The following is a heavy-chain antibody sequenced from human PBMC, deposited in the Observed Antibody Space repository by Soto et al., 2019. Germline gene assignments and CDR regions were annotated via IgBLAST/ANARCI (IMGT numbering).Heavy chain of an antibody. CDR1: GFTLTELS. J-gene: IGHJ4*02. V-gene: IGHV1-24*01. D-gene: IGHD1-26*01. CDR3: ATATGVGAALVGRY. Sequence: QVKLVQSGAEVKKPGASVKVSCKISGFTLTELSMHWVRQTPGKGLEWMGGFDPEEGKTIYAQKFQGRVTMTEDTFTDTAYMELSSLRSEDTAVYYCATATGVGAALVGRYWGQGTMVTVSS. CDR2: FDPEEGKT.